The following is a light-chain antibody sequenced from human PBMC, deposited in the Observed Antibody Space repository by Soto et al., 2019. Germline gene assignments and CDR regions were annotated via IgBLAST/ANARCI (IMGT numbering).Light chain of an antibody. Sequence: EIVFTQSPCTLSSPQWQXATLSCWASQGVNATELALYQQKPGQAPWLPIDEASRMAQVSPDRFSCSGSGTDFTPTISRLEPEDFAVYYRQQYGSTPLTFGGGTKVDIK. J-gene: IGKJ4*01. CDR1: QGVNATE. CDR3: QQYGSTPLT. CDR2: EAS. V-gene: IGKV3-20*01.